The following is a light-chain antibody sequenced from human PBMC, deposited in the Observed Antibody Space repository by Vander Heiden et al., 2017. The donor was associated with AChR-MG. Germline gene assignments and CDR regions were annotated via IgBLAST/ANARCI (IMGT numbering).Light chain of an antibody. Sequence: EIVMTQSPVTLSVSPGERVTLFCRASQTVSSNLAWYQQKSGQPPRLLIYGASTRATGIPARFSGTGSGTEFILTISSLQSEDFAVYFCQHYNSWPYTFGQGTKVEI. V-gene: IGKV3-15*01. CDR2: GAS. CDR3: QHYNSWPYT. J-gene: IGKJ2*01. CDR1: QTVSSN.